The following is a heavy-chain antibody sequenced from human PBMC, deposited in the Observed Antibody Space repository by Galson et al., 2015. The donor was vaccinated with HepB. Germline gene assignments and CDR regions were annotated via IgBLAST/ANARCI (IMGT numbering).Heavy chain of an antibody. V-gene: IGHV3-74*01. D-gene: IGHD6-19*01. CDR1: GFTFSDYW. Sequence: LRLSCAASGFTFSDYWMHWVRQAPGKGLVWVSRINSDGSSTNYADSVKGRFTISRDNAKNTLYLQMNSLRAEDTAVYYCAREAAVAGLRAWGQGTLVSVSS. J-gene: IGHJ5*02. CDR3: AREAAVAGLRA. CDR2: INSDGSST.